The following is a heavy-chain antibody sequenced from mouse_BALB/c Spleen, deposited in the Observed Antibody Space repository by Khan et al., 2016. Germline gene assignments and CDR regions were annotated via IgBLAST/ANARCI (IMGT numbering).Heavy chain of an antibody. CDR1: GYTFSNYW. J-gene: IGHJ4*01. D-gene: IGHD2-4*01. Sequence: QVQLQQPGADLMKPGASVRISCKATGYTFSNYWIEWVKQRPGHGLEWIGEILPGSDDTNYNEKFKGKAPFTADISSNTAYMQLSSLTFEDSAVYYCASPLYYEYDVGAVDFWGQGTSVIVSS. V-gene: IGHV1-9*01. CDR3: ASPLYYEYDVGAVDF. CDR2: ILPGSDDT.